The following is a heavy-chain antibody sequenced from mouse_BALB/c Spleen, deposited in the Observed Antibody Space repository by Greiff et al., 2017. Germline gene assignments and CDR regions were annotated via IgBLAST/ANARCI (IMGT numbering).Heavy chain of an antibody. V-gene: IGHV5-6-2*01. CDR2: INSNGGST. CDR1: GFTFSSYY. CDR3: ASYGYDAWFAY. D-gene: IGHD2-2*01. Sequence: EVKLVESGGGLVKLGGSLKLSCAASGFTFSSYYMSWVRQTPEKRLELVAAINSNGGSTYYPDTVKGRFTISRDNAKNTLYLQMSSLKSEDTALYYCASYGYDAWFAYWGQGTLVTVSA. J-gene: IGHJ3*01.